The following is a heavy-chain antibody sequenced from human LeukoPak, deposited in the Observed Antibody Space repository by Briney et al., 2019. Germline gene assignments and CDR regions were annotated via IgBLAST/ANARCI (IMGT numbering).Heavy chain of an antibody. J-gene: IGHJ4*02. CDR3: ARGLNSMIDY. Sequence: GGSLRLSCAASGFTFSNYGMYWVRQAPGKGLEWVAFIRYDGSNKYHADSVKGRFTISRDSSKNTLQLLMNSLRPEDTAVYYCARGLNSMIDYWGQGTLVTVSS. CDR1: GFTFSNYG. CDR2: IRYDGSNK. V-gene: IGHV3-30*02. D-gene: IGHD2/OR15-2a*01.